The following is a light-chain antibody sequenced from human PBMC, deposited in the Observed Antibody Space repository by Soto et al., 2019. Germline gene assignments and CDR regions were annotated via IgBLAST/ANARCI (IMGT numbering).Light chain of an antibody. V-gene: IGLV1-40*01. Sequence: QAVVTQPPSVSGAPGQRVTISCTGSSSNIGAGYDVHWYQQLPGTAPKLLTYSNINRPSGVPDRFSDSKSDTSASLAITGVQAEDEADYYCQSYDSSLTDVVFGGGTKLTVL. CDR3: QSYDSSLTDVV. CDR1: SSNIGAGYD. J-gene: IGLJ2*01. CDR2: SNI.